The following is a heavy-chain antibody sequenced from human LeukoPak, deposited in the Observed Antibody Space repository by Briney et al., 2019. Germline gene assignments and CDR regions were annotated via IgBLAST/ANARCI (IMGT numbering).Heavy chain of an antibody. J-gene: IGHJ4*02. Sequence: GRSLRLSCAASGFTFSSYAMTWVRQAPGKGLEWVSTICGSGGDTHYADSVKGRFAISRDTSKYTLQLQMNSLRAEDAAVYYCVRGRTASCYSPSDYWGQGILVTVSS. CDR2: ICGSGGDT. D-gene: IGHD2-15*01. V-gene: IGHV3-23*01. CDR3: VRGRTASCYSPSDY. CDR1: GFTFSSYA.